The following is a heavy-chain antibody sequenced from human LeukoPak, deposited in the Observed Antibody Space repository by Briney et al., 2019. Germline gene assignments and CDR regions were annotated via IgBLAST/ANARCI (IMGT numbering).Heavy chain of an antibody. CDR1: GGSISSYY. CDR3: ARGGWPYYYYYGMDV. V-gene: IGHV4-59*01. J-gene: IGHJ6*02. Sequence: PSETLSLTCTVSGGSISSYYWSWIRQPPGKGLECIGYTYYSGSTNYNPSLKSRVTISVDTSKNQFSLKLSSVTAADTAVYYCARGGWPYYYYYGMDVWGQGTTVTVSS. CDR2: TYYSGST. D-gene: IGHD1-26*01.